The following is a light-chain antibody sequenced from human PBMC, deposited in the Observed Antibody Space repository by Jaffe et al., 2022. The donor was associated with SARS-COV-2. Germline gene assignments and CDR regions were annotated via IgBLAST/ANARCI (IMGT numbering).Light chain of an antibody. CDR2: DSD. CDR3: GTWDNWLNVWL. Sequence: QSVLTQPPSVSAAPGQKVTISCSGSGSNIGSNYVSWYQQLPGGVPKLLIYDSDRRPSGIPDRFSGSKSGTSATLGIAGLQTGDEADYYCGTWDNWLNVWLFGGGTRLTVL. V-gene: IGLV1-51*01. CDR1: GSNIGSNY. J-gene: IGLJ3*02.